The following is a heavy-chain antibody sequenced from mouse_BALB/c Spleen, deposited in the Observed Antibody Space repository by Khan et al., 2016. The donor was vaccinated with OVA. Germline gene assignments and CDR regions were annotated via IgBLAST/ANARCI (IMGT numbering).Heavy chain of an antibody. Sequence: LVESGGGLVQPGGSRKLSCAASGFTFIDYGMAWVRQTPGKGPEWIAFISSVAYSIYYADTVTGRFHISRENAKNTMYLEMSSLRSDDTAMHYCARGGFAYWGQGTLVTVSA. J-gene: IGHJ3*01. CDR2: ISSVAYSI. CDR1: GFTFIDYG. V-gene: IGHV5-15*02. CDR3: ARGGFAY.